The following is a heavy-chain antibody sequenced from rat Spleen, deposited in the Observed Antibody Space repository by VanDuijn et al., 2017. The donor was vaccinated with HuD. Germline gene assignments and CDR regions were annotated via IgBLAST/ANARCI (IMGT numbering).Heavy chain of an antibody. CDR1: GFIFSDYY. CDR3: ARGSYGGYYFDY. Sequence: EVQLVESDGGLVQPGRSLALSCSASGFIFSDYYMAWVRQAPTKGLEWLATISYDGSRTYYRDSVKGRFTISRNNTKGTLYLQMDSLRSEDTATYFCARGSYGGYYFDYWGQGVMVTVSS. J-gene: IGHJ2*01. D-gene: IGHD1-11*01. V-gene: IGHV5-29*01. CDR2: ISYDGSRT.